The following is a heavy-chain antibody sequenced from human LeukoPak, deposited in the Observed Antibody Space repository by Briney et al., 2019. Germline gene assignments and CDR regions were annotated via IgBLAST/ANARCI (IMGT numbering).Heavy chain of an antibody. CDR2: ISGSGSTI. Sequence: GGSLRLSCAASGFTFSDYYMSWIRQAPGKGLEWVSYISGSGSTIYYADSVKGRFTISRDNSKNTLYLQMNSLRAEDTAVYYCARDRLGSSGWYGFDYWGQGTLVTVSS. J-gene: IGHJ4*02. CDR3: ARDRLGSSGWYGFDY. D-gene: IGHD6-19*01. V-gene: IGHV3-11*04. CDR1: GFTFSDYY.